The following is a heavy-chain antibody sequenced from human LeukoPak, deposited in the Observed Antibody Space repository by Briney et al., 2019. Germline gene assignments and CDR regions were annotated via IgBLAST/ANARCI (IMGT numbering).Heavy chain of an antibody. D-gene: IGHD6-19*01. J-gene: IGHJ5*02. Sequence: SETLSLTCTVSGGSISSSSYYWGWIRQPPGKGLEWIGSIYYSGSTYYNPSLKSRVTISKDTSKNQSSLKLSSVTAADTAVYYCARDTSGSGYWFDPWGQGTLVTVSS. CDR2: IYYSGST. V-gene: IGHV4-39*07. CDR3: ARDTSGSGYWFDP. CDR1: GGSISSSSYY.